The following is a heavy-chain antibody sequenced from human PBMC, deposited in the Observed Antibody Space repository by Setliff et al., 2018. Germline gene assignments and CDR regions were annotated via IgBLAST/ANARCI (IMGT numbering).Heavy chain of an antibody. CDR3: ATSIAARYYYYYMDV. Sequence: PSETLSLTCAVYGGSFSGYYWSWIRQPPGKGLEWIGEINHSGSTNYNPSLKSRVTISVDTSKNQFSLKLSSVTAADTAVYYCATSIAARYYYYYMDVWGKGTTVTVSS. V-gene: IGHV4-34*01. D-gene: IGHD6-6*01. J-gene: IGHJ6*03. CDR1: GGSFSGYY. CDR2: INHSGST.